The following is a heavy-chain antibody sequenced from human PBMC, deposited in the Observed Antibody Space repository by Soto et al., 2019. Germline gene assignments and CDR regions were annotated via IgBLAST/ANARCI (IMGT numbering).Heavy chain of an antibody. D-gene: IGHD4-17*01. CDR1: GGTFSSYA. J-gene: IGHJ6*02. V-gene: IGHV1-69*01. CDR2: IIPIFGTA. CDR3: ARSRTTVVTYYYYGMDV. Sequence: QVQLVQSGAEVKKPGSSVKVSCKASGGTFSSYAISWVRQAPGQGLEWMGGIIPIFGTANYAQKFQGRVRITGDESTSTAYMELSSLRSEDTAVYYCARSRTTVVTYYYYGMDVWGQGTTVTVSS.